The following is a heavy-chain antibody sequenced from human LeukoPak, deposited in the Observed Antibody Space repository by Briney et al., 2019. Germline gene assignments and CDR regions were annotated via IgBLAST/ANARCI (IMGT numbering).Heavy chain of an antibody. D-gene: IGHD2-15*01. CDR2: INHSGST. V-gene: IGHV4-34*01. CDR1: GGSFSGYY. J-gene: IGHJ4*02. Sequence: SETLSLTCAVYGGSFSGYYWSWIRQPPGQGLEWIGEINHSGSTNYNPSLKSGVTITVDTSRNQLALKLSSGTAADTAVYYCAPGWPTLDDWGQGTLVTVSS. CDR3: APGWPTLDD.